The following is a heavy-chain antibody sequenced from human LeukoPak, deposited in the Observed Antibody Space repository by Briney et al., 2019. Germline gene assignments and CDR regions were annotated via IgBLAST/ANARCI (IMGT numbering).Heavy chain of an antibody. D-gene: IGHD3-22*01. CDR3: AREIYDSSGFNFDC. V-gene: IGHV4-4*07. Sequence: SETLSLTCTVSGGSISSYYWSWIRQPAGKGLEWIGRIYTSGSTNYNPSLKSRVTISVDKSKNQFSLKLSSVTAADTAVYYCAREIYDSSGFNFDCWGQGTLVTVSS. CDR1: GGSISSYY. J-gene: IGHJ4*02. CDR2: IYTSGST.